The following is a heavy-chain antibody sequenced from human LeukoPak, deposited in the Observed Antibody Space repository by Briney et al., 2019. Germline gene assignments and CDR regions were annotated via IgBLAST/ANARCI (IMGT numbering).Heavy chain of an antibody. D-gene: IGHD6-13*01. J-gene: IGHJ4*02. CDR3: ARDRVGSSWSEFDS. CDR1: GFTFSIYA. Sequence: GGSLRLSCAASGFTFSIYAMHWVRQAPGKGLEYVSAISGNGVSTNYANSVKGRFTMSRDNSKNTLFLQMDSLRAEDTAVYYCARDRVGSSWSEFDSWGQGTLVTVSS. CDR2: ISGNGVST. V-gene: IGHV3-64*01.